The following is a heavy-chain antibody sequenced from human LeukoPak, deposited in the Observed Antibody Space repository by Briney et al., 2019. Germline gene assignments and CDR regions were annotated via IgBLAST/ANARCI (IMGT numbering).Heavy chain of an antibody. CDR1: GGSFSGYY. CDR2: INHSGST. D-gene: IGHD4-11*01. V-gene: IGHV4-34*01. Sequence: SETLSLTCAVYGGSFSGYYWSWIRQPPGKGLEWNGEINHSGSTNYNPSLTSRVTTSVDTSKNQFSLKLSSVTAADTAVYYCARGFLVNDYSNYGPKNFDYWGQGTLVTVSS. J-gene: IGHJ4*02. CDR3: ARGFLVNDYSNYGPKNFDY.